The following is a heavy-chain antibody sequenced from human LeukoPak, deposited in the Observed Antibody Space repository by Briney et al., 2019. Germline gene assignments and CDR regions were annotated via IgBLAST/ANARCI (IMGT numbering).Heavy chain of an antibody. D-gene: IGHD5-24*01. V-gene: IGHV3-48*02. CDR1: LFTFTASS. Sequence: GGSPRHSPAPPLFTFTASSVNWVRQAPGKGLEWVSYINPISTTIYYADSVKGRFTISRDNAKNSLYLQTNRLRDQETAVYYCPRAQHSTMLSSFYYWGQGTLVTVSS. J-gene: IGHJ4*02. CDR2: INPISTTI. CDR3: PRAQHSTMLSSFYY.